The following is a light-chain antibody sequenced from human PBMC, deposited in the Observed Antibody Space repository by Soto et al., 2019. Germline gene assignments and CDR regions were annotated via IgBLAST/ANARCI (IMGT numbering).Light chain of an antibody. J-gene: IGLJ2*01. CDR1: SSNIGAGYD. CDR2: GNT. CDR3: QSYDSSLSGSVV. Sequence: QSVLTQPPSVSGAPGQRVTISCTGSSSNIGAGYDVHWYQQLPGTAPKLLIYGNTNRPSGVPDRFSGCKSGTSASLAITGLHAEDEADYYCQSYDSSLSGSVVFGGGTKLT. V-gene: IGLV1-40*01.